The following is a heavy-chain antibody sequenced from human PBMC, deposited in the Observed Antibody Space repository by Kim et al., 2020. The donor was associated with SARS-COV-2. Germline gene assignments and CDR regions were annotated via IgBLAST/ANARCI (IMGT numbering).Heavy chain of an antibody. V-gene: IGHV4-59*13. D-gene: IGHD3-3*01. CDR3: ARGDWSLDH. J-gene: IGHJ4*02. CDR1: GGSISSYY. Sequence: SETLSLTCTVSGGSISSYYWTWIRQPPGKGLEWIGYIYYSGSTNYNPSLKSRVTISVDTSKNQFSLKLSSVTAADTAVYYCARGDWSLDHWGQGTLVTVSS. CDR2: IYYSGST.